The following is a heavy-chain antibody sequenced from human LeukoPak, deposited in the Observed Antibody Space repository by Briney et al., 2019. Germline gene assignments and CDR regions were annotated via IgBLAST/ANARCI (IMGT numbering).Heavy chain of an antibody. CDR2: IYPGDSDT. V-gene: IGHV5-51*01. J-gene: IGHJ4*02. Sequence: GESLKISCKGSGYSFTSYWIGWVRQMPGKGLEWMGIIYPGDSDTRYSPSFQGQVTISADKSISTAYLQWSSLKASDTAMYYCARQDGSVVISSPFDYWGQGTLVTVSS. CDR3: ARQDGSVVISSPFDY. D-gene: IGHD3-22*01. CDR1: GYSFTSYW.